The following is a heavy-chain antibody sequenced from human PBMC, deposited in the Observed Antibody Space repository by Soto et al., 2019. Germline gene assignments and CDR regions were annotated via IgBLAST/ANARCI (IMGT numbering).Heavy chain of an antibody. V-gene: IGHV4-59*01. J-gene: IGHJ5*02. D-gene: IGHD3-9*01. CDR3: ARDTPPFDSLDGFDP. CDR1: GGSISSYY. Sequence: PSETLSLTCTVSGGSISSYYWSWIRQPPGKGLEWIGYIYYSGSTNYNPSLKSRVTISVDTSKNQFSLKLSSVTAADTAVYYCARDTPPFDSLDGFDPWGQGTLVTVSS. CDR2: IYYSGST.